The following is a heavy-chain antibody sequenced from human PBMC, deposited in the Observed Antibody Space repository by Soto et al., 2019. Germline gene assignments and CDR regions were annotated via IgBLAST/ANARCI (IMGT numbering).Heavy chain of an antibody. Sequence: PSETLSLTCTVSGGSISSSYWSWIRQPPGKGLEWIGYIFHGESTNYNPSLKSRVTISGDTSKNQFSLKLTSVTAADTAVYYCARDKITGLFDYWGQGTLVTVSS. CDR3: ARDKITGLFDY. J-gene: IGHJ4*02. D-gene: IGHD2-8*02. CDR2: IFHGEST. CDR1: GGSISSSY. V-gene: IGHV4-59*12.